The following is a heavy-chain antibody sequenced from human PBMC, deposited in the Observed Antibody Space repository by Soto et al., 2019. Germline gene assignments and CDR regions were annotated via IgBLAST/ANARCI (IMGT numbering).Heavy chain of an antibody. D-gene: IGHD2-21*01. CDR2: IYNSGGA. CDR1: ASSITGPH. CDR3: ARAVVPGTCCGFDM. Sequence: PYQTLSLPYTPSASSITGPHWSWIRQAPGRGLEWIGFIYNSGGAHYSPSLRSRVTISADTSRSQFSLRLKSLTAADTAVYYCARAVVPGTCCGFDMWGQGTMVT. J-gene: IGHJ3*02. V-gene: IGHV4-59*11.